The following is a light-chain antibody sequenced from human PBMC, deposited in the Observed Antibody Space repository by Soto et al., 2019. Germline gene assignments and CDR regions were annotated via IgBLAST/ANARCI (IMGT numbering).Light chain of an antibody. V-gene: IGKV3D-15*01. CDR3: QQYKNWPYT. Sequence: EIVMTQSPATLSVSPGERATLSCRASQSVSSNLAWYQQKPGQAPRLLIYGASTRATGIPARLSASGSGTEFPRPIRSLQSEDFAVYDCQQYKNWPYTFGQGTKLEIK. CDR1: QSVSSN. CDR2: GAS. J-gene: IGKJ2*01.